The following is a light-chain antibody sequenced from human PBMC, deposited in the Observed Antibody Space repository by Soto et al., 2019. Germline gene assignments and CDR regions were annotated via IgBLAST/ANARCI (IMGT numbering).Light chain of an antibody. Sequence: QTVVTQPPSVSGAPGQRVTSSCTGSSSNIGAGYDVHWYQQLPGRAPKLLIYGNTNRPSGVPDRFSGSKSGTSASLAITGLQAEDEADYYCLSFDSSLSVVFGGGTKVTVL. V-gene: IGLV1-40*01. CDR1: SSNIGAGYD. CDR2: GNT. CDR3: LSFDSSLSVV. J-gene: IGLJ2*01.